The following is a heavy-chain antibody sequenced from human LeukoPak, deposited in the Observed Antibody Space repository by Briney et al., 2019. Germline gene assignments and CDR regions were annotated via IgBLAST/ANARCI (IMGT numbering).Heavy chain of an antibody. CDR3: ARIRGSGDCFDY. V-gene: IGHV2-70*01. CDR2: IDWDDDK. CDR1: GFSLSTPGMC. D-gene: IGHD7-27*01. Sequence: SGPTLVNPTQTLTLTCTFSGFSLSTPGMCVSWIRQPPGKALEWLALIDWDDDKYYTTSLKTRLTISKATSKTQVVLTVTNMDPVDTATYYCARIRGSGDCFDYWGQGTPVTVSS. J-gene: IGHJ4*02.